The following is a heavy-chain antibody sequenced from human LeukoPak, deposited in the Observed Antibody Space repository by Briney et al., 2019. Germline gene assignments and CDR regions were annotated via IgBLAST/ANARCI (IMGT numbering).Heavy chain of an antibody. CDR3: ARGLIFGVVLY. D-gene: IGHD3-3*01. CDR2: INHSGST. V-gene: IGHV4-34*01. J-gene: IGHJ4*02. Sequence: PSETLSLTCAVYGGSFSGYYWSWIRQPPGEGLEWIGEINHSGSTNYNPSLKSRVTISVDTSKNQFSLKLSSVTAADTAVYYYARGLIFGVVLYWGQGTLVTVSS. CDR1: GGSFSGYY.